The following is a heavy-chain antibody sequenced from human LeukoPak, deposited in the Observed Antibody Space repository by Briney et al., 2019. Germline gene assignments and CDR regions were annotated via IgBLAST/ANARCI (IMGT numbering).Heavy chain of an antibody. D-gene: IGHD3-22*01. CDR1: GYNLTELS. Sequence: ASVKVSCKVPGYNLTELSMHWVRQAPGKGLEWMGGFDPEDGETIYAQKFQGRVTMTEDTSTDTAYMELSSLRSEDTAVYYCATGLLDYYDSSGYYYLWGQGTLVTVSS. V-gene: IGHV1-24*01. CDR3: ATGLLDYYDSSGYYYL. CDR2: FDPEDGET. J-gene: IGHJ4*02.